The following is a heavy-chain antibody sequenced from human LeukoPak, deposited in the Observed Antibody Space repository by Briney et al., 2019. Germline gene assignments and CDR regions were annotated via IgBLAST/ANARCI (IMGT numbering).Heavy chain of an antibody. CDR3: ARGNDFWSGYLNY. CDR2: IYTSGSP. D-gene: IGHD3-3*01. J-gene: IGHJ4*02. Sequence: SQTLSLTCVVPGGSLCSGSYCGGWIRHPAGRGLGWIWRIYTSGSPSYNPYLKSRVTISVDTSKNQFSLKLSSVTAADTAVYYCARGNDFWSGYLNYWGQGTLVSVSS. V-gene: IGHV4-61*02. CDR1: GGSLCSGSYC.